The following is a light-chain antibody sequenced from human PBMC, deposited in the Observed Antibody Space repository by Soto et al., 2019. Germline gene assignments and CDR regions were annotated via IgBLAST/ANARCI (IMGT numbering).Light chain of an antibody. J-gene: IGKJ5*01. Sequence: DIQMTQSPSSLSASVGHRVTIPCRASQRISYYLNWFQPKPGRAPKLMIYAASSLEAGVPSRYSGRGSGTDFTLTISSLQPEDFATYYCQQSYSTPFTFGQGTRLEIK. CDR1: QRISYY. V-gene: IGKV1-39*01. CDR3: QQSYSTPFT. CDR2: AAS.